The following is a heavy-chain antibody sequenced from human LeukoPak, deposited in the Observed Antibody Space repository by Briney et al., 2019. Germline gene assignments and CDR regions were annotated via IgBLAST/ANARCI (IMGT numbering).Heavy chain of an antibody. V-gene: IGHV1-2*02. CDR3: ARVLYSGYDYPSDY. J-gene: IGHJ4*02. Sequence: ASVKVSCKASGYTFTGYYMHWVRQAPGQGLEWMGWINPNSGGTNYAQKFQGRVTMTRDTSISTAYMELSRLRSDDTAVYYCARVLYSGYDYPSDYWGQRTLVTVSS. CDR2: INPNSGGT. D-gene: IGHD5-12*01. CDR1: GYTFTGYY.